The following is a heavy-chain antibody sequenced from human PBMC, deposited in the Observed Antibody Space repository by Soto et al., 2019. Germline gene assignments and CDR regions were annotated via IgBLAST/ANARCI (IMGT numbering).Heavy chain of an antibody. V-gene: IGHV3-15*07. CDR1: GFTFSNAW. CDR2: IKSKTDGGTT. Sequence: LRLSCAASGFTFSNAWMNWVRQAPGKGLEWVGRIKSKTDGGTTDYAAPVKGRFTISRDDSKNTLYLQMNSLKTEDTAVYYCTTDPYMGYYYGMDVWGQGTTVTVSS. D-gene: IGHD2-2*02. J-gene: IGHJ6*02. CDR3: TTDPYMGYYYGMDV.